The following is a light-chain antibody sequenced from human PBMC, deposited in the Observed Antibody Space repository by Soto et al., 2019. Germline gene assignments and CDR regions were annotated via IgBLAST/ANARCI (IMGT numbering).Light chain of an antibody. J-gene: IGKJ2*01. CDR3: QQYNNWPRT. V-gene: IGKV3-15*01. CDR2: DAS. CDR1: QSVSSN. Sequence: EVVMSQSPATLSVSPGERATLSCRAGQSVSSNVAWFQQKPGQAPRLLIYDASSRATGTPARFSGSGSGTEFTLTMSRLQPEDFAVYYCQQYNNWPRTFGQGTKLEIK.